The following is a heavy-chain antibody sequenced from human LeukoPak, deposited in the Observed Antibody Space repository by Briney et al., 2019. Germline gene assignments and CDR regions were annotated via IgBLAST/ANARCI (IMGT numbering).Heavy chain of an antibody. CDR1: GYSIRSGYY. Sequence: PSETLSLTCTVSGYSIRSGYYWGWIRQPPGKGLEWIGSIYDSGGTYYNPSLKRRVTISVERSKNKFSLKLSSVTAADTAVYYCARMRSSSSKYFQHWGQGTLVTVSS. V-gene: IGHV4-38-2*02. CDR2: IYDSGGT. D-gene: IGHD6-13*01. J-gene: IGHJ1*01. CDR3: ARMRSSSSKYFQH.